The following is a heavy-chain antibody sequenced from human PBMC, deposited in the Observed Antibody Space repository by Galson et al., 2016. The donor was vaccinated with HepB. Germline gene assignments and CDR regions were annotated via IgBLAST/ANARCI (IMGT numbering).Heavy chain of an antibody. CDR2: MNPNSGNT. CDR1: GYTFTSYD. D-gene: IGHD2-2*01. CDR3: ARERAMRGAEYFQH. Sequence: SVKVSCKASGYTFTSYDINWVRQATGQGLEWMGWMNPNSGNTGYAQKFQGRVTMTRNTSISTAYMELSSLRSEDTAVYYCARERAMRGAEYFQHWGQGTLVTVSS. V-gene: IGHV1-8*01. J-gene: IGHJ1*01.